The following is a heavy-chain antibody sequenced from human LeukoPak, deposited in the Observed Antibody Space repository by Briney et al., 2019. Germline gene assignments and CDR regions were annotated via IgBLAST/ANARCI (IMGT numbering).Heavy chain of an antibody. V-gene: IGHV3-48*01. D-gene: IGHD6-13*01. CDR3: ARRRYSSSWMYYFDY. J-gene: IGHJ4*02. CDR2: ISSSSSTI. Sequence: GGSLRLSCAASGFTFSSYSMNWVRQAPGKGLEWVSYISSSSSTIYYADSVKGRFTISRDNAKNSLYLQMNSLRAEDTAVYYCARRRYSSSWMYYFDYWGQGTLVTVSS. CDR1: GFTFSSYS.